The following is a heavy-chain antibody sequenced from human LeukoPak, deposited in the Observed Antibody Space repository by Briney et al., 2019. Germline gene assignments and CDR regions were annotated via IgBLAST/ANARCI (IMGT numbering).Heavy chain of an antibody. D-gene: IGHD3-22*01. CDR2: ISGSGGST. Sequence: GGPLRLSCAVSGLTFNNYAMSWVRQAPGKGLEWVSAISGSGGSTYYADSVKGRFTISRDNSKNTLYLQMNSLRAEDTAVYYCAKDGGYYDSSGFGDFDYWGQGTLVTVSS. CDR3: AKDGGYYDSSGFGDFDY. V-gene: IGHV3-23*01. J-gene: IGHJ4*02. CDR1: GLTFNNYA.